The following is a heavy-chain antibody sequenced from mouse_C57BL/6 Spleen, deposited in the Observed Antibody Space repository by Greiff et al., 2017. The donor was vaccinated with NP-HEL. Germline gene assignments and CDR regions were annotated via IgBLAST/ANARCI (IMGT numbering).Heavy chain of an antibody. CDR2: IDPENGDT. D-gene: IGHD3-2*02. V-gene: IGHV14-4*01. J-gene: IGHJ3*01. CDR3: TSDSSGSWFAY. CDR1: GFNIKDDY. Sequence: EVMLVESGAELVRPGASVKLSCTASGFNIKDDYMHWVKQRPEQGLEWIGWIDPENGDTEYDSKFQGKATITADTSSNTAYLQLSSLTSEDTAVYYCTSDSSGSWFAYWGQGTLVTVSA.